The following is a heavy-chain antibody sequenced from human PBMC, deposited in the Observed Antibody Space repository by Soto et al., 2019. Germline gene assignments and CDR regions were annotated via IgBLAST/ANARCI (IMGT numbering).Heavy chain of an antibody. CDR1: GFTFSSYA. V-gene: IGHV3-30-3*01. CDR3: AREAPDYNLSPGMDV. J-gene: IGHJ6*01. Sequence: QVQVVESGGGVVQPGRSLRLSCAASGFTFSSYAMHWVRQAPGKGLEWVAVISYDGSNKYYADSVKGRFTISRDNSKNTLYLQMNSLRAEDTAVYYWAREAPDYNLSPGMDVW. D-gene: IGHD4-4*01. CDR2: ISYDGSNK.